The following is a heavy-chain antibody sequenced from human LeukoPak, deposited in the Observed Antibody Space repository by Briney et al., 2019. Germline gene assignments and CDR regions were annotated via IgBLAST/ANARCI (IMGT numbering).Heavy chain of an antibody. CDR2: IYYSGST. D-gene: IGHD2-15*01. Sequence: SEALSLTCTVSGRSISSSGYYWGWLRQPPGKGLEWIGSIYYSGSTYYNPSLKSRVTISVDTSKTQFSLRLSSVTAADTAVYYCARQEGSSYYWGQGTLVTVSS. V-gene: IGHV4-39*01. CDR1: GRSISSSGYY. CDR3: ARQEGSSYY. J-gene: IGHJ4*02.